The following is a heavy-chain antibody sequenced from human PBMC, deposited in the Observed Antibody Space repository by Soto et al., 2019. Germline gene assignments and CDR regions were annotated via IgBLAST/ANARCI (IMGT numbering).Heavy chain of an antibody. D-gene: IGHD4-17*01. Sequence: PGGSLRLSCVASGFTFSNYAMNWVSQAPGKGLEWVAVISYDGSNKYYADSVKGRITISRDNSRNTLYLQMNNLRAEDTAMYYCARDLGNNYGSFAYWGQGTLVTVSS. CDR2: ISYDGSNK. CDR3: ARDLGNNYGSFAY. V-gene: IGHV3-30-3*01. CDR1: GFTFSNYA. J-gene: IGHJ4*02.